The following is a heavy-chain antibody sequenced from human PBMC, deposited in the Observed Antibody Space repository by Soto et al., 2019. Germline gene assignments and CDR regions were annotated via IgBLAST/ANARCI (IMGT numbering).Heavy chain of an antibody. V-gene: IGHV4-34*01. D-gene: IGHD6-13*01. J-gene: IGHJ6*02. CDR1: GGSFSGYY. Sequence: SETLSLTGSVYGGSFSGYYWSWIRPPPGKGLEWIGEINHSGSTNYNPSLKSRVTISVDTSKNQFSLKLSSVTAADTAVYYCARDIAAAYYYYGMDVWGQGPTVTVSS. CDR2: INHSGST. CDR3: ARDIAAAYYYYGMDV.